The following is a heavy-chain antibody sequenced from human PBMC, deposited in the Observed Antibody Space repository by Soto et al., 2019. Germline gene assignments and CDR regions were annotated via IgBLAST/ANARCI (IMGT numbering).Heavy chain of an antibody. CDR1: GFTFNNYW. CDR2: MNSDGSST. CDR3: ARGAIYYYYMDV. V-gene: IGHV3-74*01. Sequence: EVQLVESGGGLVQPGGSLRLSCAASGFTFNNYWMHWVRQAPGEGLVWVSRMNSDGSSTNYADSVKGRFTISRDNAKNTVYLQMNSLRAEDTVVYYCARGAIYYYYMDVWGKGTTVTVSS. D-gene: IGHD2-2*01. J-gene: IGHJ6*03.